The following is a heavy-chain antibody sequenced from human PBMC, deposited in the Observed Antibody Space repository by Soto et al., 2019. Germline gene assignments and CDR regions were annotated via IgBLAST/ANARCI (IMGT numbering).Heavy chain of an antibody. CDR3: AGDPWGSSSYRFDP. Sequence: KPWGALIVCCASSVFTFSIYSMNWVRQAPGKGLEWVSSISSSSSYIYYADSVKGRFTISRDNAKNSLYLQMNSLRAEDTAVYYCAGDPWGSSSYRFDPWGQGTMVTVSS. CDR2: ISSSSSYI. D-gene: IGHD6-6*01. CDR1: VFTFSIYS. V-gene: IGHV3-21*01. J-gene: IGHJ5*02.